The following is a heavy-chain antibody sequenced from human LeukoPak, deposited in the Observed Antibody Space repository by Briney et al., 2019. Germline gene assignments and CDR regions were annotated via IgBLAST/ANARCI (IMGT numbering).Heavy chain of an antibody. J-gene: IGHJ6*03. CDR2: IKSKTDGGTT. CDR3: TTDYYDSSSYYEDFYYMDV. Sequence: NPGGSLRLSCAASGFTFSNAWMSWVRQAPGKGLEWVGRIKSKTDGGTTDYAAPVKGRFTISRDDSKNTLYLQMNSLKTEDTAVYYCTTDYYDSSSYYEDFYYMDVWGKGTTVTVSS. D-gene: IGHD3-22*01. V-gene: IGHV3-15*01. CDR1: GFTFSNAW.